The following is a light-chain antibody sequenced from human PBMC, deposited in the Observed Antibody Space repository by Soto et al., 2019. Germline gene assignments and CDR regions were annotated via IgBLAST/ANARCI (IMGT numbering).Light chain of an antibody. V-gene: IGLV2-8*01. J-gene: IGLJ2*01. CDR3: SAYVGNNNLV. CDR2: EVN. Sequence: QSALTQPPSASGSPGQSVIISGTGTSSDVGAYNYVSWYQQLPGKAPKLMIYEVNKRPSGVPDRFSGSKSGNTASLTVSGLQAEDEADYFCSAYVGNNNLVFGGGTKLTVL. CDR1: SSDVGAYNY.